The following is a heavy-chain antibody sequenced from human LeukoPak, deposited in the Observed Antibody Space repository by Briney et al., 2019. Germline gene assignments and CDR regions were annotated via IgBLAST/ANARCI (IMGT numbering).Heavy chain of an antibody. Sequence: ASVKDSCKASGYTFAGYYIHWVRQAPGQGLEWMGWINPDSGATNYVQKFQGRVTITRDTSISTAYMELRSLRSDDTAVYYCARDLYGSGTYIPFDYWGQGSLVTVSS. V-gene: IGHV1-2*02. CDR1: GYTFAGYY. J-gene: IGHJ4*02. CDR3: ARDLYGSGTYIPFDY. D-gene: IGHD3-10*01. CDR2: INPDSGAT.